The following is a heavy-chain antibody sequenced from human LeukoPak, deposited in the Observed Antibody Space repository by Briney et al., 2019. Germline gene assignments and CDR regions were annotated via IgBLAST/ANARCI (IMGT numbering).Heavy chain of an antibody. CDR2: INPNSGGT. CDR3: AILPLWVTTLYYFDY. V-gene: IGHV1-2*02. D-gene: IGHD4-17*01. J-gene: IGHJ4*02. CDR1: GYTFTGYY. Sequence: ASVKVSCKASGYTFTGYYMHWVRQAPGQGLEWMGWINPNSGGTNYAQKFQGRVTMTRDTSISTAYMELSRLRSDDTAVYYCAILPLWVTTLYYFDYWGQGTLVTVSS.